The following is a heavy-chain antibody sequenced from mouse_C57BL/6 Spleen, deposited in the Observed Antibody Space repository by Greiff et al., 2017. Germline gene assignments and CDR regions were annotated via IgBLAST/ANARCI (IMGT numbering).Heavy chain of an antibody. Sequence: QVQLQQSGPGLVQPSPSLSITCTVSGFSLTSYGVHWVRQSPGKGLEWLGVIWRGGSTDYNAAIMSRLSITKDNSKSQVFFKMNSRQADDTAIYYCAKYYSNYEFAYWGQGTLVTVSA. D-gene: IGHD2-5*01. J-gene: IGHJ3*01. CDR3: AKYYSNYEFAY. V-gene: IGHV2-5*01. CDR2: IWRGGST. CDR1: GFSLTSYG.